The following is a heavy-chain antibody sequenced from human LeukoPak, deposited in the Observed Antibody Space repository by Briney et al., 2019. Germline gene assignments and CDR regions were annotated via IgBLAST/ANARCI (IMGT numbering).Heavy chain of an antibody. CDR2: INHSGST. CDR1: GGSFSGYY. D-gene: IGHD5-18*01. Sequence: SETLSLTCAVYGGSFSGYYWSWIRQPPGKGLEWIGEINHSGSTNYNPSPKSRVTIPVDTSKNQFSLKLSSVTAADTAVYYCARAEYSYGFDYWGQGTLVTVSS. J-gene: IGHJ4*02. V-gene: IGHV4-34*01. CDR3: ARAEYSYGFDY.